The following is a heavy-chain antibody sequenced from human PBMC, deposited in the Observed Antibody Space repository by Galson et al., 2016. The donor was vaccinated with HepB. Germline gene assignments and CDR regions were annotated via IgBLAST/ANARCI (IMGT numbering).Heavy chain of an antibody. CDR3: AREVSRSGQYIWYFDL. D-gene: IGHD2-15*01. V-gene: IGHV4-31*03. CDR2: IYHSGST. Sequence: TLSLTCTVSGDSISSGDYYWTWIRQHPGRGLEWIGYIYHSGSTYYDTSLKSRLTMSIDTSKNQFSLSLASVTAADTAVYYCAREVSRSGQYIWYFDLWGRGTVVTVSS. J-gene: IGHJ2*01. CDR1: GDSISSGDYY.